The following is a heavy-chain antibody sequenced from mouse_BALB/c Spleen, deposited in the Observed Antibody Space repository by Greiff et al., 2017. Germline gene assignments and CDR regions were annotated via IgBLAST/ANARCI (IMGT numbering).Heavy chain of an antibody. CDR2: IDPYNGGT. D-gene: IGHD2-1*01. CDR3: ARGPIYYGNYEDYLDY. V-gene: IGHV1S135*01. Sequence: VQLQQSGPELVKPGASVKVSCEASGYAFTSYNMYWVKQSHGKSLEWIGYIDPYNGGTSYNQKFKGKATLTVDKSSSTAYMHLNSLTSEDSAVYYCARGPIYYGNYEDYLDYWGQGTTLTVSS. J-gene: IGHJ2*01. CDR1: GYAFTSYN.